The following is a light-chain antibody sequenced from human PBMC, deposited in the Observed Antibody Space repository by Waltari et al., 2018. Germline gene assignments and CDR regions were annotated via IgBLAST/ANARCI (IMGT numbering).Light chain of an antibody. CDR2: DAT. CDR3: QQFDSVPYT. Sequence: DIQMTQSPSSLSASVGDRVTITCQASQGISKFVNWYQHKAGKAPKRLIHDATRLEVGVPSRFTGSGSGTDFTFTFSSLQPEDIATYYCQQFDSVPYTFGQGTKLEI. CDR1: QGISKF. J-gene: IGKJ2*01. V-gene: IGKV1-33*01.